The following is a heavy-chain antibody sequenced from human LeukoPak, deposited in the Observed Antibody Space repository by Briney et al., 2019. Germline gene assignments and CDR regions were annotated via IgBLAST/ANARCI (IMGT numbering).Heavy chain of an antibody. V-gene: IGHV3-21*04. J-gene: IGHJ4*02. CDR1: GFTFSSYS. Sequence: GGSLRLSCAASGFTFSSYSMNWVRQAPGKGLEWVSSISSSSSYIYYTDSLKGRFTISRDNAKNSLYLQMNSLRTEDTALYYCVKDGSTSGVSEFDCWGQGTLVTVSS. CDR2: ISSSSSYI. CDR3: VKDGSTSGVSEFDC. D-gene: IGHD1-1*01.